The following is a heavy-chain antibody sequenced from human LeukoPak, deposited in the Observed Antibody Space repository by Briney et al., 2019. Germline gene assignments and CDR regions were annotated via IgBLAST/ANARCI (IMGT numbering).Heavy chain of an antibody. CDR3: ANGAMYQLDY. Sequence: GGSLRLSCAASGFSFSIHGMSWVRQAPGKGLEWVSGIIGGAGSTYYADSVKGRFTISGDNSKNTLFLQMNSLRAEDTAVYYCANGAMYQLDYWGQGTLVTVSS. J-gene: IGHJ4*02. D-gene: IGHD2-2*01. CDR1: GFSFSIHG. V-gene: IGHV3-23*01. CDR2: IIGGAGST.